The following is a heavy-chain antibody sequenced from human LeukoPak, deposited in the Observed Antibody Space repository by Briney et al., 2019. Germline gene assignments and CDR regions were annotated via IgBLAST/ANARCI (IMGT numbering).Heavy chain of an antibody. CDR2: IYFGDSDT. V-gene: IGHV5-51*01. Sequence: GESLKISCKGSGYSFTRYWIAWVRQMPGKGLEWMGIIYFGDSDTRYSPSFQGQVTISADMSINTAYLQWSSLKASDTAVYYCARQAYISSCPDFWGQGTLVTVSS. D-gene: IGHD6-13*01. J-gene: IGHJ4*02. CDR3: ARQAYISSCPDF. CDR1: GYSFTRYW.